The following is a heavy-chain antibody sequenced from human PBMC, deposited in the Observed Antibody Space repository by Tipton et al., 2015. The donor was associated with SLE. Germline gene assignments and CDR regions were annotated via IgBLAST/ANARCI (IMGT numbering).Heavy chain of an antibody. J-gene: IGHJ4*02. Sequence: QVQLVQSGAEVKKPGASVKVSCKASGYTFTGYYMHWVRQATGQGLEWMGWMNPNSGNTGYAQKFQGRVTMTRNTSISTAYMELSSLRSEDTAVYYCARSAPMPRPIPGAIAVAGSGHFDYWGQGTLVTVSS. V-gene: IGHV1-8*02. CDR3: ARSAPMPRPIPGAIAVAGSGHFDY. CDR1: GYTFTGYY. CDR2: MNPNSGNT. D-gene: IGHD6-19*01.